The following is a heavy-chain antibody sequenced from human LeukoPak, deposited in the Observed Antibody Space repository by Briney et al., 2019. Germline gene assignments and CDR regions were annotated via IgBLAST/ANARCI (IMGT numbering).Heavy chain of an antibody. Sequence: SVKVSCKASGFTFTSSAMQWVRQARGQRLEWIGWIVVGSGNTNYAQKFQERVTITRGVSTSTAYMELSSLRSEDTAVYYCAADLGSGGATVYFDYWGQGTLVTVSS. CDR1: GFTFTSSA. CDR3: AADLGSGGATVYFDY. V-gene: IGHV1-58*02. D-gene: IGHD1-26*01. CDR2: IVVGSGNT. J-gene: IGHJ4*02.